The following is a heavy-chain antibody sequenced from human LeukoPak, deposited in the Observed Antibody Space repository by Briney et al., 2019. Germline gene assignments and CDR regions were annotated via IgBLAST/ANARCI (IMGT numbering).Heavy chain of an antibody. CDR2: IYYSGST. D-gene: IGHD6-13*01. J-gene: IGHJ3*02. V-gene: IGHV4-59*01. CDR3: ARVGGSSWYGEHHDAFDI. Sequence: SETLSLTCTVSGGSMSSFYWTWIRQPPGKGLEWIAYIYYSGSTNYNPSLKSRVTISIDTSKNQFSLKLSSVTAADTAVYYCARVGGSSWYGEHHDAFDIWGQGTMVTVSS. CDR1: GGSMSSFY.